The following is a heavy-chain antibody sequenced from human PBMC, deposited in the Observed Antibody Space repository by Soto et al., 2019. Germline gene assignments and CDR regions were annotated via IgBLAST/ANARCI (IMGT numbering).Heavy chain of an antibody. D-gene: IGHD6-19*01. CDR2: ISGSGGST. Sequence: GGSLRLSCAASGFTFSSYAMSWVRQAPGKGLEWVSAISGSGGSTYYADSVKGRFTISRDNSKNTLHLQMNSLRAEDTAVYYCAAGTPYSSGWYDLWFDSWGQGTLVTVSS. CDR3: AAGTPYSSGWYDLWFDS. CDR1: GFTFSSYA. V-gene: IGHV3-23*01. J-gene: IGHJ5*01.